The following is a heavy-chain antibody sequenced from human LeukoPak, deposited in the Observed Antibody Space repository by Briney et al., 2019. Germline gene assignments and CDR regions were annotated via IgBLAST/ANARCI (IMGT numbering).Heavy chain of an antibody. J-gene: IGHJ3*02. CDR3: AKVTTLDILTGYYRWAFDI. CDR2: ISGSGGST. V-gene: IGHV3-23*01. CDR1: GFTFSSYA. D-gene: IGHD3-9*01. Sequence: GGSLRLSCAASGFTFSSYAMSWVRQAPGKGLEWVSAISGSGGSTYYADSVKGRFTISRDNSKNTLYLQMNSLRAEDTAVYYCAKVTTLDILTGYYRWAFDIWGQGTMVTVSS.